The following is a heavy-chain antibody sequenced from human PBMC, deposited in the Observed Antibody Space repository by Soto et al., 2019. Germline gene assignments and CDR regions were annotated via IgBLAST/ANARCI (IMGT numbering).Heavy chain of an antibody. CDR3: ARQLGYGVTDYYYYYGMDV. Sequence: PGGSLRLSCAASGFTFSSYWMSWVRQAPGKGLEWVANIKQDGSEKYYVDSVKGRFTISRDNAKNSLYLQMNSLRAEDTAVYYCARQLGYGVTDYYYYYGMDVWGQGTTVTVSS. V-gene: IGHV3-7*02. CDR1: GFTFSSYW. CDR2: IKQDGSEK. D-gene: IGHD1-1*01. J-gene: IGHJ6*02.